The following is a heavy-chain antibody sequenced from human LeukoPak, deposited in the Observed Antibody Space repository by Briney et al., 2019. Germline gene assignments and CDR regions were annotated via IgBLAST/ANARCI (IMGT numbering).Heavy chain of an antibody. CDR3: ARDSDFFGVVIRFDP. D-gene: IGHD3-3*01. CDR2: INSDGSST. Sequence: GGSLRLSCAASGFTFSSYWMHWVRHAPGKGLVWVSRINSDGSSTSYADSVKGRFTISRDNAKNTLYLQMNSLRAEDTAVYYCARDSDFFGVVIRFDPWGQGTLVTVSS. J-gene: IGHJ5*02. V-gene: IGHV3-74*01. CDR1: GFTFSSYW.